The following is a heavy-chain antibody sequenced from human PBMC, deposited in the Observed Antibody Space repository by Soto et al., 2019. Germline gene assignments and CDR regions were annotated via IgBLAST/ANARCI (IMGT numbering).Heavy chain of an antibody. CDR3: ARYYDSSGYYRVFDY. CDR1: GGSISSYY. Sequence: PSETLSLTCTVSGGSISSYYWSWIRQPPGKGLEWIGYIYYSGSTIYNPSLKSRVTISVDTSKNQFSLKLSSVTAADTAVYYCARYYDSSGYYRVFDYWGQGTLVTVSS. CDR2: IYYSGST. V-gene: IGHV4-59*01. J-gene: IGHJ4*02. D-gene: IGHD3-22*01.